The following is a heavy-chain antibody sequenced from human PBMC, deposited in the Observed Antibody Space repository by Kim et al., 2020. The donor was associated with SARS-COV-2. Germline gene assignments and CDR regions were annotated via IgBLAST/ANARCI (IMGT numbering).Heavy chain of an antibody. Sequence: SGTLSLTCTVSGDSISTSSDYWGWIRQPPGKGLEWIGSVYSSGSTYYNPSLKSRVTVSVDTSKSQFSLRLTSVTATDTAVYYCARCRRSGLYYIDFWGQGTQVTVSS. CDR1: GDSISTSSDY. D-gene: IGHD6-19*01. J-gene: IGHJ4*02. CDR2: VYSSGST. V-gene: IGHV4-39*01. CDR3: ARCRRSGLYYIDF.